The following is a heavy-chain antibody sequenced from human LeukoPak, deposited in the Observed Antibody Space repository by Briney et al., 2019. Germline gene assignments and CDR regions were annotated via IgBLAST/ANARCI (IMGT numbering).Heavy chain of an antibody. J-gene: IGHJ4*02. CDR1: GFTFSSYW. CDR3: ARPVDTAYQKIFDY. D-gene: IGHD5-18*01. V-gene: IGHV3-7*01. Sequence: GGSLRLSCAASGFTFSSYWMSWVRQAPGKGLEWVANIKQDGSEKYYVDSVKGRFTISRDNAKNSLYLQMNSLRAEDTAVYYCARPVDTAYQKIFDYWGQGTLVTVSS. CDR2: IKQDGSEK.